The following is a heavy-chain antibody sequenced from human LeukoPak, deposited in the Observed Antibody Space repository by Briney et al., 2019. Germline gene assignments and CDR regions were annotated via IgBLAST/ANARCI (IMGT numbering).Heavy chain of an antibody. Sequence: SETLSLTCTVYGGSFSGYYWSWIRQPPGKGLEWIGEINHSGTTTYNSSLKGRVTISLDTSKNQFSLKLTSVTAADTAVYYCARYDYVWGKGSFDYWGQGTLVIVSS. D-gene: IGHD3-16*01. V-gene: IGHV4-34*01. CDR2: INHSGTT. CDR1: GGSFSGYY. J-gene: IGHJ4*02. CDR3: ARYDYVWGKGSFDY.